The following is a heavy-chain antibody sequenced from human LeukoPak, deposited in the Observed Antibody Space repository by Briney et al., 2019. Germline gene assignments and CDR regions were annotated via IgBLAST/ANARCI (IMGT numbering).Heavy chain of an antibody. D-gene: IGHD5-24*01. J-gene: IGHJ5*02. CDR1: AFTFSSYA. V-gene: IGHV3-23*01. Sequence: GGSLRLSCAASAFTFSSYAMSWFRQAPGKGLEWVSAISGSGDGTYYADSVKGRFTISRDNSDSTLYLQMNSLRAEDTAVYYCARQLASTGFDPWGQGTLVAVSS. CDR3: ARQLASTGFDP. CDR2: ISGSGDGT.